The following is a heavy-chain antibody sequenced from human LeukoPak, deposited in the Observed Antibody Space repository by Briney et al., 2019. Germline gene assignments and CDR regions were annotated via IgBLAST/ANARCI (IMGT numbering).Heavy chain of an antibody. V-gene: IGHV4-59*08. D-gene: IGHD2-2*01. CDR1: GGSISSYY. J-gene: IGHJ5*02. Sequence: SETLSLTCTVSGGSISSYYWSWIRQPTGKGLEWIGYIYYSGSTNYNPSLKSRVTISVDTSKNQFSLNLTSVTATDTAVYYCAVIHCSSTTCYFPNWFDPLGQGTLVTVSS. CDR3: AVIHCSSTTCYFPNWFDP. CDR2: IYYSGST.